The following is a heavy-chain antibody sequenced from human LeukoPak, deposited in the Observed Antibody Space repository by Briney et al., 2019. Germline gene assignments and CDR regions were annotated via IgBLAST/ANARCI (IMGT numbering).Heavy chain of an antibody. J-gene: IGHJ3*01. CDR3: ARRPRDTSGYYLGAFHD. D-gene: IGHD3-22*01. CDR2: IGASGADT. CDR1: GFTFTNYA. V-gene: IGHV3-23*01. Sequence: GGSLRLSSAASGFTFTNYAMTWVRQAPRKRLEWVSVIGASGADTYYSDSVKGRFTVSRDNSQNTLFLHMSSLRAEDTAVYFCARRPRDTSGYYLGAFHDWGQGTTVTVSS.